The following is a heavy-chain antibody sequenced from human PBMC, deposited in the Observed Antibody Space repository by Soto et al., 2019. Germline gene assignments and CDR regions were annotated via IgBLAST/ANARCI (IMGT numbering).Heavy chain of an antibody. D-gene: IGHD6-13*01. Sequence: GSLRRSCAASGFTFSGSAMHWVRQSSGKGLEWVGHIRSKANSYATVYAASVNGRFTISRDDSKNTAYLQMNSLKTEDTAVYYCTRHAPISSSCYLCIWGQGTVVTVSS. CDR3: TRHAPISSSCYLCI. CDR1: GFTFSGSA. CDR2: IRSKANSYAT. J-gene: IGHJ4*02. V-gene: IGHV3-73*01.